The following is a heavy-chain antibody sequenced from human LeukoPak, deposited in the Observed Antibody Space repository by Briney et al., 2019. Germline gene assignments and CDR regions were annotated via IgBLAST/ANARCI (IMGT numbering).Heavy chain of an antibody. J-gene: IGHJ5*02. Sequence: PGGSLRLSCAASGFTFSSYAMGWVRQAPGKGLEWVPAISGSGGSTYYADSVKGRFTISRDNSKNTLYLQMNSLRAEDTAVYYCAKGGEDCSSTSCINWFDPWGQGTLVTVSS. V-gene: IGHV3-23*01. CDR3: AKGGEDCSSTSCINWFDP. CDR2: ISGSGGST. D-gene: IGHD2-2*01. CDR1: GFTFSSYA.